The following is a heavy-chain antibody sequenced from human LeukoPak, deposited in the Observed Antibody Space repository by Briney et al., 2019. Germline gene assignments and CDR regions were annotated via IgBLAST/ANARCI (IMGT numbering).Heavy chain of an antibody. D-gene: IGHD3-3*01. CDR2: ISYDGSNK. CDR1: GFTFSSYA. V-gene: IGHV3-30-3*01. Sequence: PGGSLRLSCAASGFTFSSYAMHWVREAPGKGLEWVAVISYDGSNKYYADSVKGRFTISRDNSKNTLYLQMNSLRAEDTAVYYCARPRGTIFGVVIKPPFDYWGQGTLVTVSS. CDR3: ARPRGTIFGVVIKPPFDY. J-gene: IGHJ4*02.